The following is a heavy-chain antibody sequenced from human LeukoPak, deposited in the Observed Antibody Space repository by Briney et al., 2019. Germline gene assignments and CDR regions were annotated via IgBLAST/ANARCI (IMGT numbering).Heavy chain of an antibody. V-gene: IGHV3-30*04. CDR2: ISTDGSYK. D-gene: IGHD3-16*01. CDR3: ARSLIPGRWYFDL. Sequence: GKCLRLSCAGSGLTFSSFPFQWVRQAPGKGLEWVAAISTDGSYKYHGDSVKGRFTISRDKPMNTLYLQMNGLRPDDTAVYYCARSLIPGRWYFDLWGRGTLVTVSS. CDR1: GLTFSSFP. J-gene: IGHJ2*01.